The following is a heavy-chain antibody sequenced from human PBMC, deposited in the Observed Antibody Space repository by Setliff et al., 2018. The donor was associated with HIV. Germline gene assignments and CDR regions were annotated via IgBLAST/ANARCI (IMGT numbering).Heavy chain of an antibody. CDR1: GYTFTSYG. J-gene: IGHJ3*01. CDR2: ISGYNGNT. CDR3: ARVPYRSAWFSGGHDAFDV. Sequence: ASVKVSCKASGYTFTSYGISWVRQAPGQGLEWMGWISGYNGNTRYVQKYQGRVTMTTDTSTSKVYMELRTLRSDDTAVYYCARVPYRSAWFSGGHDAFDVWGQGTMVTVSS. V-gene: IGHV1-18*01. D-gene: IGHD6-19*01.